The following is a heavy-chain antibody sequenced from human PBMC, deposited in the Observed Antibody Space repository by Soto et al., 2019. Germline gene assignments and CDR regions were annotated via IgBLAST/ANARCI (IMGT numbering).Heavy chain of an antibody. Sequence: QVQLQESGPGLVKPSQTLSLTCTVSGGSISSCDYYWSWIRQPPGKVLEWIGYIYYSGSTYYHPSLKSRVTIAVYTSKNQFSLKLSSVTAADTAVYYCARDSGPYSSGYRNFDYWGQGTLVTVSS. V-gene: IGHV4-30-4*01. J-gene: IGHJ4*02. CDR1: GGSISSCDYY. D-gene: IGHD3-22*01. CDR3: ARDSGPYSSGYRNFDY. CDR2: IYYSGST.